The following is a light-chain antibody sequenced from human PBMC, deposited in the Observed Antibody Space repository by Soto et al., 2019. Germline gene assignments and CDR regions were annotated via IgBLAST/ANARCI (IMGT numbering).Light chain of an antibody. V-gene: IGKV3-15*01. CDR3: QQYNDWPRT. J-gene: IGKJ5*01. Sequence: EIGMTKSPSTLSVSPGESVSLSCRASQLFSSNLAWYQRRPGQAPRLLIYGSSTRATGVPPRFSGSASGTEFTLTISSLQSEDLGVYYCQQYNDWPRTFGQGTRLEIK. CDR1: QLFSSN. CDR2: GSS.